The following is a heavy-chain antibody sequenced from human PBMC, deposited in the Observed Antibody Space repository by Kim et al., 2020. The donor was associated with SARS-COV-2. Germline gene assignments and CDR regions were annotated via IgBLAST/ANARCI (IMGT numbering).Heavy chain of an antibody. CDR2: IASDGSRT. D-gene: IGHD5-12*01. Sequence: GGSLRLSCAASGFNFNRFWMHWVRQAPGKGLVWVARIASDGSRTNYADSVKGRFTISRDNTKNTVFLQMNSLRAEDTAVYYCARDGYNPVGLDWGQGTLATVSS. J-gene: IGHJ4*02. V-gene: IGHV3-74*01. CDR1: GFNFNRFW. CDR3: ARDGYNPVGLD.